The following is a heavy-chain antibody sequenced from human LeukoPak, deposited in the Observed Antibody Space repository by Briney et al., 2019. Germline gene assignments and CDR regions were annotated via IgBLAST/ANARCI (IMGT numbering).Heavy chain of an antibody. CDR2: IKDDGSVK. Sequence: GGSLRLSCAASGFTFSSYWMSWVRQAPGKGLEWVANIKDDGSVKYYVDSVKGRFTISRDNAKNSVYLQMNSLRAEDTAVYYCARDESLWEIPHWGQGTLVTVSS. CDR3: ARDESLWEIPH. J-gene: IGHJ4*02. D-gene: IGHD3-16*01. CDR1: GFTFSSYW. V-gene: IGHV3-7*01.